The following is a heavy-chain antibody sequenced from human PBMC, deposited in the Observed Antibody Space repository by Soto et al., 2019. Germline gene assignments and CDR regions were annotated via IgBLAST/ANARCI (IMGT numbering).Heavy chain of an antibody. D-gene: IGHD3-22*01. CDR1: GFTFSSYW. Sequence: EVQLVESGGGLVQPGGSLRLSCAASGFTFSSYWMHWVRQAPGKGLVWVSRINSDGSSTSYADSVKGRFTISRDNAKNTLYLQMNSLRAEDTAVYYCARDRGYDSSGYYRYYYYGMDVWGQGTTVTVSS. V-gene: IGHV3-74*01. CDR3: ARDRGYDSSGYYRYYYYGMDV. J-gene: IGHJ6*02. CDR2: INSDGSST.